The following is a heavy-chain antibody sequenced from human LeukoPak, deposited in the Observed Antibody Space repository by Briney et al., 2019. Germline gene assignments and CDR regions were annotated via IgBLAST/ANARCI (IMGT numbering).Heavy chain of an antibody. CDR3: ARDGGYGDYGFDY. D-gene: IGHD4-17*01. CDR2: INHSGST. V-gene: IGHV4-34*01. CDR1: GGSFSGYY. J-gene: IGHJ4*02. Sequence: SETLSLTCAVYGGSFSGYYWSWIRQPPGKGLEWIGEINHSGSTNYNPSLKSRVTISVDTSKNQFSLKLSSVTAADTAVYYCARDGGYGDYGFDYWGQGTLATVSS.